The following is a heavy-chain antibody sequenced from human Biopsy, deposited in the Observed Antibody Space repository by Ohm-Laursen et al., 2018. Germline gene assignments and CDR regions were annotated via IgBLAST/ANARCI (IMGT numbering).Heavy chain of an antibody. V-gene: IGHV4-39*01. CDR2: IFYSGPT. Sequence: SETLSLTCSVSGDSIATFNYYWGWVRQPPGKGLEWLATIFYSGPTYFSRTLESRLTISQDTSSNQFSLGLKYMTAADTGVYYCARIYFYGLGSSDYFFDSWGQGTLVTVSS. CDR3: ARIYFYGLGSSDYFFDS. CDR1: GDSIATFNYY. J-gene: IGHJ4*02. D-gene: IGHD3-10*01.